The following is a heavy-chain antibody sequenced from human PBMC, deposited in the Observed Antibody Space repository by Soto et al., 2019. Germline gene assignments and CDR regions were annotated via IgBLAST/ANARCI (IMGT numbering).Heavy chain of an antibody. CDR1: GDSVSSNSAA. CDR2: TYYRSKWYN. D-gene: IGHD3-3*01. Sequence: PSQTLSLTCAISGDSVSSNSAAWNWIRQSPSRGLEWLGRTYYRSKWYNDYAVSVKSRITINPDTSKNQFSLQLNSVTPEDTAVYYCASEHKYYDFLSGYYRANFDYWGQGTLVTVSS. V-gene: IGHV6-1*01. J-gene: IGHJ4*02. CDR3: ASEHKYYDFLSGYYRANFDY.